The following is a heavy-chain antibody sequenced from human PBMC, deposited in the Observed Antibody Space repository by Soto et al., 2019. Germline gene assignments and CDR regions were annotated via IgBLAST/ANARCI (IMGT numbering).Heavy chain of an antibody. CDR3: ASRDPGTSVDY. J-gene: IGHJ4*02. Sequence: GGSLRLSCAASGFTFSDYYMSWIRQAPGKGLEWVSYISSSSSYTNYADSVKGRFTISRDNAKNSLYLQMNSLRAEGTAVYYCASRDPGTSVDYWGQGTLVTVSS. CDR2: ISSSSSYT. CDR1: GFTFSDYY. D-gene: IGHD1-7*01. V-gene: IGHV3-11*06.